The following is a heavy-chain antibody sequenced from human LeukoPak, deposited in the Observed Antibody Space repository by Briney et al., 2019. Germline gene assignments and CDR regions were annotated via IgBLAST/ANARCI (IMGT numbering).Heavy chain of an antibody. Sequence: PSQTLSLTCTVSGGSISSGGYYWSWIRQPAGKGLEWIGRIYTSGNTNYNPSLKSRVTMSVDTSKNQFSLKLSSVTAADTAVYYCARVPRDIVVVPAATEDNNVSYYYYYYMDVWGKGTTVTISS. CDR1: GGSISSGGYY. J-gene: IGHJ6*03. CDR3: ARVPRDIVVVPAATEDNNVSYYYYYYMDV. V-gene: IGHV4-61*02. CDR2: IYTSGNT. D-gene: IGHD2-2*01.